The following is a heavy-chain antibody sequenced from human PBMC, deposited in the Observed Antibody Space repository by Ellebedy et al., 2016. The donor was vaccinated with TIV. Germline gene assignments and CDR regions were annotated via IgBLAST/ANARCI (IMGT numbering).Heavy chain of an antibody. CDR1: GFPFNNYG. CDR2: IWYDGSNK. J-gene: IGHJ4*02. Sequence: GESLKISCAASGFPFNNYGMHWVRQAPGKGLEWVVVIWYDGSNKYFADSVQGRFTISRDNSQNTLYLLMNSLRGDDTAIYYCARALNHVDTVSTAPLDCWGQGTLVTVSS. V-gene: IGHV3-30*19. D-gene: IGHD5/OR15-5a*01. CDR3: ARALNHVDTVSTAPLDC.